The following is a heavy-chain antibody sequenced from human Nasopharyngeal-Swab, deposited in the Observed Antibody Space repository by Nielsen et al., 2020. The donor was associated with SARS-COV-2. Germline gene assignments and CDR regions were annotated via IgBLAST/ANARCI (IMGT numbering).Heavy chain of an antibody. Sequence: GGSLRLSCSVSGFTFSNSALCWVRQAPGKGLEWVSAISICGATTFYADSVRGRFTISRDNDRNTVYLQMSSLTVEDTAIYYCAKEEVPNDYWGQGTLVTVSS. CDR1: GFTFSNSA. CDR2: ISICGATT. D-gene: IGHD4/OR15-4a*01. CDR3: AKEEVPNDY. V-gene: IGHV3-23*01. J-gene: IGHJ4*02.